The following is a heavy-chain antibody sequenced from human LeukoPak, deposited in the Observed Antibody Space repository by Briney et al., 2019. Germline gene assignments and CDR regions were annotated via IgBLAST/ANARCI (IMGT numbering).Heavy chain of an antibody. CDR2: ISTNGGST. V-gene: IGHV3-23*01. CDR1: GFTFSSYA. D-gene: IGHD3-22*01. Sequence: PGGALRLSCEASGFTFSSYAMSWVRQAPGKGLEGVSGISTNGGSTSYADSVKGRRTISRGKPRKMLYIEMNSLRAEDTAVYYCSVMHRYYDGSGYWAPWGQGNLVTVSS. CDR3: SVMHRYYDGSGYWAP. J-gene: IGHJ5*02.